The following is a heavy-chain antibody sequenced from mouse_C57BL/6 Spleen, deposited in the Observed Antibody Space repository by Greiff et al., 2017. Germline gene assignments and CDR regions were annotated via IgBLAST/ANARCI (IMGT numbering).Heavy chain of an antibody. Sequence: VKLMESGAELVRPGASVTLSCKASGYTFTDYEMHWVKQTPLHGLEWIGAIDPETGGTAYNQKFKGKAILTADKSSSTAYMELRSLTSEDSAVYYCTRWTVVAYYFDYWGQGTTLTVSS. CDR2: IDPETGGT. D-gene: IGHD1-1*01. J-gene: IGHJ2*01. CDR3: TRWTVVAYYFDY. V-gene: IGHV1-15*01. CDR1: GYTFTDYE.